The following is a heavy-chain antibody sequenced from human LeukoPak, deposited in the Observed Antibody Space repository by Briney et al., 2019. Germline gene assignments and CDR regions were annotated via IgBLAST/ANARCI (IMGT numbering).Heavy chain of an antibody. CDR3: AREEDCSGGICYLGNAFDI. CDR2: IYYSGST. J-gene: IGHJ3*02. CDR1: GGSISSSLYY. D-gene: IGHD2-15*01. V-gene: IGHV4-39*01. Sequence: ASETLSLTCTVSGGSISSSLYYWGWIRQPPGKGLEWIGSIYYSGSTYYSSSLKSRVTLSVDTSKNQFSLKLSSVTAADTAMYYCAREEDCSGGICYLGNAFDIWGQGTMVTVSS.